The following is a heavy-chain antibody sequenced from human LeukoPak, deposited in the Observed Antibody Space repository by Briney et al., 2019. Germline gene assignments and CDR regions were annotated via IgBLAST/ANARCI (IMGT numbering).Heavy chain of an antibody. CDR3: AHGTTVIPLDY. CDR1: GFSLSTRGVG. V-gene: IGHV2-5*02. J-gene: IGHJ4*02. CDR2: IYWDDDK. Sequence: SGPTLVKPTQTLTLTCTFSGFSLSTRGVGVGWIRQPPGKALEWLAVIYWDDDKRYRPSLKSRLTITKDTSENQVVLTMTNMDPVDTATYYCAHGTTVIPLDYRGQGTLVTVSS. D-gene: IGHD4-17*01.